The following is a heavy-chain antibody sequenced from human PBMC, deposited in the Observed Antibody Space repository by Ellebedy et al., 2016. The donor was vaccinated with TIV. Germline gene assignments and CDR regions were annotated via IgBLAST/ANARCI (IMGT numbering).Heavy chain of an antibody. Sequence: GGSLRLXXAASGFTFSSYAMSWVRQAPGRGLEWVSVISGRGANTYYADSVKGRFTITRDNSNSTLFLQMDSLRAEDSALYYCAKGHCASTSCYEFDSWGQGTQVTVSS. D-gene: IGHD2-2*01. CDR2: ISGRGANT. V-gene: IGHV3-23*01. CDR3: AKGHCASTSCYEFDS. CDR1: GFTFSSYA. J-gene: IGHJ5*01.